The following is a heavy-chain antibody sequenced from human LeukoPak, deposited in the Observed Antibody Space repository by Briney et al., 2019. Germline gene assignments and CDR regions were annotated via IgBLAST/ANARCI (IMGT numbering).Heavy chain of an antibody. V-gene: IGHV4-39*01. J-gene: IGHJ5*02. CDR2: IYDSGST. CDR1: GGSIRSSYYY. Sequence: SETLSLTCTVSGGSIRSSYYYWGWIRQPPGKGLEWIGSIYDSGSTYYNPSLKSRVTISVDTSKNQFSLKLNSVTAADTVVYYCARHYGPWGQGTLVTVSS. CDR3: ARHYGP. D-gene: IGHD3-10*01.